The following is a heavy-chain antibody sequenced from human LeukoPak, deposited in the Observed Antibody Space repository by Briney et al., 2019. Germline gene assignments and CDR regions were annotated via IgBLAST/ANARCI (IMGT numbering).Heavy chain of an antibody. CDR1: GFTFSAYA. D-gene: IGHD2-15*01. V-gene: IGHV3-23*01. J-gene: IGHJ3*02. CDR3: AKASPGSCSAFDI. Sequence: PGGSLRLSCAASGFTFSAYAMSWVRQAPGTGLEWVSTTSGSGGSTYYADSVKGRFTISRDNSKNMLYLQMNSLRAEDTAVYYCAKASPGSCSAFDIWGQGTMVTVSS. CDR2: TSGSGGST.